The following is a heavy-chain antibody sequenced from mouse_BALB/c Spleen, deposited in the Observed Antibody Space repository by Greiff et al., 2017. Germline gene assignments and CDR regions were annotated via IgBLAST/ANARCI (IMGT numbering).Heavy chain of an antibody. CDR3: ARVGENYYAMDY. CDR1: GYSITSGYY. V-gene: IGHV3-6*02. CDR2: ISYDGSN. Sequence: VQLKESGPGLVKPSQSLSLTCSVTGYSITSGYYWNWIRQFPGNKLEWMGYISYDGSNNYNPSLKNRISITRDTSKNQFFLKLNSVTTEDTATYYCARVGENYYAMDYWGQGTSVTVSS. J-gene: IGHJ4*01.